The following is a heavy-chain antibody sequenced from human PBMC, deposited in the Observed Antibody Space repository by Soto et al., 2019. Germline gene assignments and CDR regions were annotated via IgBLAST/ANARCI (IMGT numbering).Heavy chain of an antibody. CDR2: ISTTSSYI. V-gene: IGHV3-21*01. J-gene: IGHJ3*02. Sequence: EVQLVESGGGLVKPGGSLRLSCEASGFTFRSYSMNWVRQAPGKGLEWVSSISTTSSYIYYGDSVKGRFTISRDNAKNSLFLQMNSLRAEDTAIYYCPREGDDYGDYKRAFDIWGQGTTVTVSS. D-gene: IGHD4-17*01. CDR3: PREGDDYGDYKRAFDI. CDR1: GFTFRSYS.